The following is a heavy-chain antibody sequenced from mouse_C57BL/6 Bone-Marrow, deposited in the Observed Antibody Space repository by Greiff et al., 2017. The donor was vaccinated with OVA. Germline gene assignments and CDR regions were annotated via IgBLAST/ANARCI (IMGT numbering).Heavy chain of an antibody. CDR1: GFTFTDYY. Sequence: EVHLVESGGGLVQPGGSLSLSCAASGFTFTDYYMSWVRQPPGKALEWLGFLRNTANGYTTEYSVSVKGRFTIYRDNAQSILYMKMKNLRAEDSATYYSARYRWFPYCYFDVWGTGNTVTVTS. CDR3: ARYRWFPYCYFDV. D-gene: IGHD2-3*01. J-gene: IGHJ1*03. V-gene: IGHV7-3*01. CDR2: LRNTANGYTT.